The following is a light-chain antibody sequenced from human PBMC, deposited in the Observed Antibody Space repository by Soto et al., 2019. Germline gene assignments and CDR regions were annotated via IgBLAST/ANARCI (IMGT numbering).Light chain of an antibody. CDR1: SSDVGSYNR. Sequence: QSALTQPPSLSGSPGQSVTISCTGTSSDVGSYNRVSWYQQPPGTAPKLMIYEVSNRPSGVPDRFSGSKSGNTASLTISGLQAEDEADYYCSSYTSSSTLGVFGTGTKVTVL. V-gene: IGLV2-18*02. CDR3: SSYTSSSTLGV. J-gene: IGLJ1*01. CDR2: EVS.